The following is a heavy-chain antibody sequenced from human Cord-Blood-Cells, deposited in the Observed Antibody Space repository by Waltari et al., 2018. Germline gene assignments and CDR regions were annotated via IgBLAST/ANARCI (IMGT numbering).Heavy chain of an antibody. J-gene: IGHJ4*02. V-gene: IGHV4-34*01. Sequence: QVQLQQWGAGLLKPSETLSFPCAVYVGPFSGYFWRWLRQPPGKGLEGIGKINHSGSTNYNPSLKSRVTISVDTSKNQFSLKLSSVTAADTAVYYCAREYGSGSYIFDYWGQGTLVTVSS. CDR2: INHSGST. CDR1: VGPFSGYF. CDR3: AREYGSGSYIFDY. D-gene: IGHD3-10*01.